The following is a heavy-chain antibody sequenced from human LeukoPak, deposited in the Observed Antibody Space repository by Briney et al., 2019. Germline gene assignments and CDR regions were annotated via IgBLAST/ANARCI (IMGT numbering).Heavy chain of an antibody. CDR2: IIPIFGTA. CDR1: GGTFSSYA. CDR3: AKGLAAAGPFDY. Sequence: SVKVSCKASGGTFSSYAISWVRQAPGQGLEWMGGIIPIFGTANYAQKFQGGVTITADESTSTAYMELSSLRSEDTAVYYCAKGLAAAGPFDYWGQGTLVTVSS. V-gene: IGHV1-69*01. J-gene: IGHJ4*02. D-gene: IGHD6-13*01.